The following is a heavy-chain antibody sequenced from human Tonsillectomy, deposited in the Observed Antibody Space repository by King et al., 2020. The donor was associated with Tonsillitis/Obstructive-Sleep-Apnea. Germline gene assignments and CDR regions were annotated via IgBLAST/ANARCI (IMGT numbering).Heavy chain of an antibody. V-gene: IGHV3-73*02. Sequence: VQLVESGGGLVQPGGSLKLSCAASGFTFSGSAMHWVRQASGKGLEWVGRIRSKANSYATAYAASVKGRFTISRDDSKNTAYLQMNSLKTEDTAVYYCTRLRRRFLDYYYYYMDVWGKGTTVTVSS. D-gene: IGHD3-3*01. CDR2: IRSKANSYAT. CDR3: TRLRRRFLDYYYYYMDV. J-gene: IGHJ6*03. CDR1: GFTFSGSA.